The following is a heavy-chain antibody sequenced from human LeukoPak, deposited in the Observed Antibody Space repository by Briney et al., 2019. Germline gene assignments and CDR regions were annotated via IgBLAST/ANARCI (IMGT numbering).Heavy chain of an antibody. CDR3: HYYDSSGYPNY. J-gene: IGHJ4*02. V-gene: IGHV3-53*04. CDR1: GFTVSSNY. D-gene: IGHD3-22*01. CDR2: IYSGGST. Sequence: GGSLRLSCAASGFTVSSNYMSWVRQAPGEGLEWVSVIYSGGSTYYADSVKGRFTISRHNSKNTLYLQMNSLRAEDTAVYYCHYYDSSGYPNYWGQGTLVTVSS.